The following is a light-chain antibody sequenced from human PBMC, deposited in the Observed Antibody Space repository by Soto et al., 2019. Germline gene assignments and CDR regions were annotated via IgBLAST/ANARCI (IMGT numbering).Light chain of an antibody. CDR2: EVI. CDR3: SSYTRSITLK. V-gene: IGLV2-14*03. Sequence: QSALTKPASVSGSPGQSITISCTATSSDVGDFNYVSWYQQHPGKAPKLLIYEVIKRPSGISDRFSGSKSGNTASLTISGLQTEDEADYYCSSYTRSITLKFGGGTKLTVL. CDR1: SSDVGDFNY. J-gene: IGLJ2*01.